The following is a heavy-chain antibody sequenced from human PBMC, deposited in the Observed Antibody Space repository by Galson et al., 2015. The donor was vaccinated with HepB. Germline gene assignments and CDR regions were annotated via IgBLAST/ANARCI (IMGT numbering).Heavy chain of an antibody. V-gene: IGHV3-33*08. Sequence: SLRLSCAASGFTFRNFGMHWVRQAPGKGLEWVAVIWHDGGKKYYGDSVKGRFTVSRDNHENTLSLQMNSLRFEDTATYFCARSLGIGIDFWGQGSLVIVSS. J-gene: IGHJ4*02. CDR1: GFTFRNFG. D-gene: IGHD2-21*01. CDR2: IWHDGGKK. CDR3: ARSLGIGIDF.